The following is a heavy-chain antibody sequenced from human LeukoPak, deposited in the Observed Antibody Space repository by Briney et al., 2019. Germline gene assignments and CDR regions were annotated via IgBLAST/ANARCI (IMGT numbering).Heavy chain of an antibody. CDR1: GFTVSINY. J-gene: IGHJ4*02. CDR2: IRHDGSDV. D-gene: IGHD3-10*01. V-gene: IGHV3-7*04. Sequence: GGSLRLSCAASGFTVSINYMSWVRQAPGKGLEWVADIRHDGSDVYNVDSVRGRFTISRDNAKKSVFLQMNRLKDDDTAVYYCVRDGSGSDFSLDYWGQGTLVTVSS. CDR3: VRDGSGSDFSLDY.